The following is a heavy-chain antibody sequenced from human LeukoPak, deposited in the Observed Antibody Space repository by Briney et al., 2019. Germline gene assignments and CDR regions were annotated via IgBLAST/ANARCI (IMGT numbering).Heavy chain of an antibody. V-gene: IGHV4-34*01. CDR1: GGSFSGYY. J-gene: IGHJ5*02. CDR3: AGGRIQLWLRWFDR. CDR2: INHSGST. D-gene: IGHD5-18*01. Sequence: SETLSLTCAVYGGSFSGYYWSWIRQPPGKGLEWLGEINHSGSTNYNPSLKSRVTISVDTSKNQFSLKLSSVTAADTAVYYCAGGRIQLWLRWFDRWGQGTLVTVSS.